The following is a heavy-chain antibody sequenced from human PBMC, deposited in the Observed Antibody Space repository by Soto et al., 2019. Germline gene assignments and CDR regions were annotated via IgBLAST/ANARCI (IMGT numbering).Heavy chain of an antibody. CDR3: ARDPLSSFAMDV. CDR1: GDTFSSYA. J-gene: IGHJ6*02. V-gene: IGHV1-69*13. CDR2: IIPTFGRT. D-gene: IGHD3-10*02. Sequence: ASVKVSCKASGDTFSSYAISWVRQAPGKGLEWMGKIIPTFGRTNYAQKFQGRLTISADDSTSTAYMELTSLESEDTAVYYCARDPLSSFAMDVWGQGTTVTVSS.